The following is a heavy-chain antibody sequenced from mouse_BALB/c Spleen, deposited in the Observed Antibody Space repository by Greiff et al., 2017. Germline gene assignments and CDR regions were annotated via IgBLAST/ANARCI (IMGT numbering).Heavy chain of an antibody. D-gene: IGHD2-14*01. CDR1: GYSITSDYA. Sequence: EVKLMESGPGLVKPSQSLSLTCTVTGYSITSDYAWNWIRQFPGNKLEWMGYISYSGSTSYNPSLKSRISITRDTSKNQFFLQLNSVTTEDTATYYCARGGGYRYDAWFAYWGQGTLVTVSA. CDR2: ISYSGST. J-gene: IGHJ3*01. V-gene: IGHV3-2*02. CDR3: ARGGGYRYDAWFAY.